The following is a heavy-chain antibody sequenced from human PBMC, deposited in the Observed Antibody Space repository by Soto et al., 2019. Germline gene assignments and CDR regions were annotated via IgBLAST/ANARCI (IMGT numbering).Heavy chain of an antibody. Sequence: PSETLSLTCSVSVASITSNYWTWIRQPPGEGLEWIGNIYYSGVTNYNPSLKSRVTISVDTSNNQFSLKLSSVTAADTAVYYCANGEGGVVLRFFDWLFWGRGTLVTVS. CDR1: VASITSNY. CDR3: ANGEGGVVLRFFDWLF. V-gene: IGHV4-59*01. D-gene: IGHD3-9*01. CDR2: IYYSGVT. J-gene: IGHJ1*01.